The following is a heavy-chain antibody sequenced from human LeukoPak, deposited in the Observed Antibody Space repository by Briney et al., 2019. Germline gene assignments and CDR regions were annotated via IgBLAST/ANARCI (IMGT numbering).Heavy chain of an antibody. D-gene: IGHD3-10*01. J-gene: IGHJ4*02. Sequence: ASVKVSCKASGYTFTSYGISWVRQAPGQGLEWMGWISAYNGNTNYAQKLQGRVTMTTDTSTSTAYMELRSLGSDDTAVYYCARIIPPYGSGSCNFDYWGQGTLVTVSS. CDR1: GYTFTSYG. V-gene: IGHV1-18*01. CDR3: ARIIPPYGSGSCNFDY. CDR2: ISAYNGNT.